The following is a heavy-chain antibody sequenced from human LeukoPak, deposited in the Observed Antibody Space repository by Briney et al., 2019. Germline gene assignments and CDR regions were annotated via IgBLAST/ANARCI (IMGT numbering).Heavy chain of an antibody. CDR2: VYYSGST. CDR1: GGSVSGYY. V-gene: IGHV4-59*02. D-gene: IGHD2-15*01. Sequence: SETLSLTCVVSGGSVSGYYWGWIRQPPGRGPEWIGYVYYSGSTNYNPSFKSRITISVDTSRNQFSLQLSSVTAADTAVYYCARIHRYCSGGACYVLDNWGQGTLVAVSS. CDR3: ARIHRYCSGGACYVLDN. J-gene: IGHJ4*02.